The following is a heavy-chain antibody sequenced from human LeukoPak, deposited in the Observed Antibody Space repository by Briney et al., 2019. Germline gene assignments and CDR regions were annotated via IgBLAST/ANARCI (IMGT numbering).Heavy chain of an antibody. D-gene: IGHD1-20*01. CDR2: ITSNGDRT. CDR1: GFTFSGYP. CDR3: ASRLDIAGSIEETGVYGMDV. Sequence: GGSLRLSCTASGFTFSGYPMHRVRQAPGKGLEYASGITSNGDRTNYANSVRGRFTVSRDNSKNTLYLQMDSLRPEDMAVYYCASRLDIAGSIEETGVYGMDVWGQGTTVTVSS. V-gene: IGHV3-64*01. J-gene: IGHJ6*02.